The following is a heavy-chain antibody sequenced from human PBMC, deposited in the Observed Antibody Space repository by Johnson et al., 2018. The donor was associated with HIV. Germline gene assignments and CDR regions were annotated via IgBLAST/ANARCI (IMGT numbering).Heavy chain of an antibody. CDR3: ARENSSGYHDAFDI. CDR1: GFTFSTYA. V-gene: IGHV3-30-3*01. J-gene: IGHJ3*02. Sequence: VQLVESGGGVVQPGTSLRLSCAASGFTFSTYAMFWVRQAPGKGLEWVAVISYDGSNKYYADSVKGRFTISRDNSKNTLYLQMNSLRAEDTAVYYCARENSSGYHDAFDIWGQGTLVTVSS. CDR2: ISYDGSNK. D-gene: IGHD3-22*01.